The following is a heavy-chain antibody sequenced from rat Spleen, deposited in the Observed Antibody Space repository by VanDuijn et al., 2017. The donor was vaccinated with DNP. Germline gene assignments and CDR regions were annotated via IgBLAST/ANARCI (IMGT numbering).Heavy chain of an antibody. J-gene: IGHJ1*01. V-gene: IGHV2-72*01. CDR2: IWAGGST. CDR3: ARHGTTAPYWYFDF. CDR1: GFSLTSNG. D-gene: IGHD1-11*01. Sequence: QVQLEESGPGLMQPSETLSLTCTVSGFSLTSNGVGWVRQPLGKGLVWMGTIWAGGSTNNNSAVQSRLSISRDTSKSQVFLKRNSLQPEDKGSYYVARHGTTAPYWYFDFWGPGTMVTVSS.